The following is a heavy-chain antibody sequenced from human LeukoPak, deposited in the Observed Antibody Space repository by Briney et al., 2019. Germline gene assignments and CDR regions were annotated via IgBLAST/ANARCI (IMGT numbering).Heavy chain of an antibody. CDR1: GGSISSYY. CDR2: IYYSRST. Sequence: PSETLSLTCTVSGGSISSYYWSWIRQPPGKGLEWIGYIYYSRSTNYNPSLKSRVTISVDTSKNQFSLKLSSVTAADTAVYYCARGLTMVRGDDQDYWGQGTLVTVSS. D-gene: IGHD3-10*01. CDR3: ARGLTMVRGDDQDY. J-gene: IGHJ4*02. V-gene: IGHV4-59*01.